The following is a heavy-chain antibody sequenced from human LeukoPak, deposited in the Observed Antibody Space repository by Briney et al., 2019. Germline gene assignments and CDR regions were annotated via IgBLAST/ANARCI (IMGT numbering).Heavy chain of an antibody. CDR1: GFTFSRHA. Sequence: PGRSPRLSCAPSGFTFSRHAMHWVRQAPGKGLEWVAIISNDGSRKYYAHSVEGRFTISRDNSKNTLYLQMDSLRAEDTAVYYCARDRAWNYFDYWGQGTLVTVSS. V-gene: IGHV3-30*03. J-gene: IGHJ4*02. CDR2: ISNDGSRK. CDR3: ARDRAWNYFDY. D-gene: IGHD3-3*01.